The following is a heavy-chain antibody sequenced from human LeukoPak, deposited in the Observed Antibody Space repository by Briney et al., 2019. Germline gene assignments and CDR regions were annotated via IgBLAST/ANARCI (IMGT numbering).Heavy chain of an antibody. Sequence: SETLSLTCTVSGGSISSGSYYWSWIRQPAGKGLEWIGRIYASGSTNYNPSLKSRVTISVDTSKNQFSLKLSSVTAADSAVYYCARESDYFDYWGQRTLVTVSS. CDR2: IYASGST. J-gene: IGHJ4*02. CDR3: ARESDYFDY. V-gene: IGHV4-61*02. CDR1: GGSISSGSYY.